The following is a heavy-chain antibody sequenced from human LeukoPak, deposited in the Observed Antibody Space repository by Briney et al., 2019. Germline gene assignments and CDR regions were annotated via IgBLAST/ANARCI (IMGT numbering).Heavy chain of an antibody. CDR2: ISSSSSYI. CDR3: ARTYYDILTGYYGLFDY. V-gene: IGHV3-21*01. D-gene: IGHD3-9*01. CDR1: GITFSSYS. Sequence: PGGSLRLSCAASGITFSSYSMNWVRQAPGKGLEWVSSISSSSSYIYYADSVKGRLTISRDNAKNSLYLQMNSLRAEDTAVYYCARTYYDILTGYYGLFDYWGQGTLVTVSS. J-gene: IGHJ4*02.